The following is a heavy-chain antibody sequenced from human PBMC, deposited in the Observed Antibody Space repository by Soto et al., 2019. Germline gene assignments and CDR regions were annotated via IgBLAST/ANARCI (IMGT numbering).Heavy chain of an antibody. CDR3: AKDLRGGYYGSDLDY. J-gene: IGHJ4*02. CDR2: ISYDGSNK. V-gene: IGHV3-30*18. CDR1: GFTFSSYG. Sequence: PGESLKISCAASGFTFSSYGMHWVRQAPGKGLEWVAVISYDGSNKYYADSVKGRFTISRDNSKNTLYLQMNSLRAEDTAVYYCAKDLRGGYYGSDLDYWGQGTLVTVSS. D-gene: IGHD3-10*01.